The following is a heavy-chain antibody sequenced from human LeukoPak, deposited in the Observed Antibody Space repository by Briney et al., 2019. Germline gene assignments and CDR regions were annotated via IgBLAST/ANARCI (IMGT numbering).Heavy chain of an antibody. CDR3: ARDQRVTGRPDIDY. CDR2: ISSDGSST. Sequence: GGSLRLSCAASGFTFRNHWMHWVRQTPGKGLVWVSRISSDGSSTTYADSVKGRFTISGDNAKNTLYLQMNNLRAEDTAMYYCARDQRVTGRPDIDYWGQGTLVIVSS. CDR1: GFTFRNHW. J-gene: IGHJ4*02. V-gene: IGHV3-74*03. D-gene: IGHD6-6*01.